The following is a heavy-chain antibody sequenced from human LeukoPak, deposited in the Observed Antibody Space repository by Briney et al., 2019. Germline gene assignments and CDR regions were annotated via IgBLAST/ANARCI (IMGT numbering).Heavy chain of an antibody. J-gene: IGHJ4*02. CDR3: VSFYETY. CDR2: INSDGSWT. Sequence: GGSLRLSCAASVNYWMHWVRQAPGKGLVWVSHINSDGSWTSYADSVKGRFTISKDNAKNTVYLQMNNLRVEDTAVYYCVSFYETYWGRGTLVTVSS. V-gene: IGHV3-74*01. D-gene: IGHD2-2*01. CDR1: VNYW.